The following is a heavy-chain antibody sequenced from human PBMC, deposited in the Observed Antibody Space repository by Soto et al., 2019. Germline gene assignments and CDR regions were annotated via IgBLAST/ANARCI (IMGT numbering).Heavy chain of an antibody. Sequence: GGSLRLSCAAPGFTFSSYGMHWVRQAPGKGLQWVAVISYDGSNKYYADSVKGRFTISRDNSKNTLYLQMNSLRAEDTAVYYCAKSGTTVTTLDYWGQGTLVTVSS. V-gene: IGHV3-30*18. J-gene: IGHJ4*02. CDR3: AKSGTTVTTLDY. CDR2: ISYDGSNK. D-gene: IGHD4-17*01. CDR1: GFTFSSYG.